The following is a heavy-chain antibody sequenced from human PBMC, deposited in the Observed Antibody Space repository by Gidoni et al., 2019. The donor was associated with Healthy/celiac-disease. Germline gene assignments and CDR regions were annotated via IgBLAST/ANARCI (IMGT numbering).Heavy chain of an antibody. Sequence: EVQLVESGGGLVQPGRSLTLSCAASGFPFDDYALHWVRQAQGKGLEWVSGISWNSGSIGYADSVKGRFTISRDNAKNSLYLQMNSLRAEDTALYYCAKDLGWAAAGHGFGYWGQGTLVTVSS. CDR2: ISWNSGSI. CDR1: GFPFDDYA. D-gene: IGHD6-13*01. J-gene: IGHJ4*02. V-gene: IGHV3-9*01. CDR3: AKDLGWAAAGHGFGY.